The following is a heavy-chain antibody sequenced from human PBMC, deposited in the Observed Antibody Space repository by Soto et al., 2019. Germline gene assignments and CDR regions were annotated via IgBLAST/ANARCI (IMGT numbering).Heavy chain of an antibody. J-gene: IGHJ6*02. D-gene: IGHD5-18*01. CDR3: ARVISSMFPDTATSPFYYYYYGMDV. CDR2: ISAYNGNT. Sequence: GASVKVSCKASGYTFTSYGISWVRQATGQGLEWMGWISAYNGNTNYAQKLQGRVTMTTDTSTSTAYMELRSLRSDDTAVYYCARVISSMFPDTATSPFYYYYYGMDVWGQGTTVTVSS. V-gene: IGHV1-18*04. CDR1: GYTFTSYG.